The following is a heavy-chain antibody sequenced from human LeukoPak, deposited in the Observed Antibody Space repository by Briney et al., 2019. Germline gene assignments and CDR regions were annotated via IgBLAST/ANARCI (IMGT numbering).Heavy chain of an antibody. Sequence: TGGSLRLSCAVSGFTVSSNYMSWVRQTPGKGLEWVSVIYSGGSTYYADSVKGRFIVSRDNSKNTLYLQMNSLRAEDTAVYYCAKDLPIRPVVITWVGVSDYWGQGTLVTVSS. V-gene: IGHV3-53*01. J-gene: IGHJ4*02. D-gene: IGHD3-22*01. CDR3: AKDLPIRPVVITWVGVSDY. CDR2: IYSGGST. CDR1: GFTVSSNY.